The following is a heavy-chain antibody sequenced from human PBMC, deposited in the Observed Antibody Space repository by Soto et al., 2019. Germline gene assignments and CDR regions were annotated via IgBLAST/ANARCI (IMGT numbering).Heavy chain of an antibody. Sequence: SETLSLTCAVSGGSFTSNSWWTWVRQPPGQGLEWIGEIYRTGSTNYNPSLKSRVTISLGKSENQFSLKVTSLTAADTAVYYCASRDPGTSVDYWGQGTLVTVSS. CDR3: ASRDPGTSVDY. D-gene: IGHD1-7*01. CDR2: IYRTGST. J-gene: IGHJ4*02. V-gene: IGHV4-4*02. CDR1: GGSFTSNSW.